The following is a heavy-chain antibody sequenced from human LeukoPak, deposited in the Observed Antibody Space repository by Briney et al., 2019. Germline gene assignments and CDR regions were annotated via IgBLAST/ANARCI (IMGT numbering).Heavy chain of an antibody. V-gene: IGHV3-30-3*01. CDR2: ISYDGSNK. D-gene: IGHD3-22*01. J-gene: IGHJ3*02. CDR3: ARQYDSSGYYYLVSAFDI. Sequence: GGSLRLSCAASGFTFSSYAMHWVRQAPGKGLEWVAVISYDGSNKYYADSVKGRFTISRDNSKNTLYLQMNSLRAEDTAVYYCARQYDSSGYYYLVSAFDIWGQGTMVTVSS. CDR1: GFTFSSYA.